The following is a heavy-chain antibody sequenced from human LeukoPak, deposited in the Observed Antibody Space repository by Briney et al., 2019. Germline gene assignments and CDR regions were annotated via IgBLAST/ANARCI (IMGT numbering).Heavy chain of an antibody. CDR3: ARDVYWGAGTGPNYYGMDV. J-gene: IGHJ6*02. CDR2: ISAYNGNT. Sequence: ASVKVSCKASGYTFTSYGISWVRQAPGQGLEWMGWISAYNGNTNYAQKLQGRVTMTTDTSTSTAYMELRSLRSDDTAVYYCARDVYWGAGTGPNYYGMDVWGQGTTVTVSS. CDR1: GYTFTSYG. D-gene: IGHD6-13*01. V-gene: IGHV1-18*01.